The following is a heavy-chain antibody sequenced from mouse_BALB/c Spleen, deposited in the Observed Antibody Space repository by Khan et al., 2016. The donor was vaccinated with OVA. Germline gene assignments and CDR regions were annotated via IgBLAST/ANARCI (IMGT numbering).Heavy chain of an antibody. V-gene: IGHV2-6-5*01. CDR3: AKGVWSYYYTLDY. CDR1: GFSLSDYG. J-gene: IGHJ4*01. Sequence: VQLQESGPGLVAPSQNLSITCTVSGFSLSDYGVSWIRQPPGKGLEWLGVLWGGGSTYYNSVLKSRLSISKDNSKSQVFLKMSSQQSDDTAMYYCAKGVWSYYYTLDYWGQGTSVTVSS. CDR2: LWGGGST.